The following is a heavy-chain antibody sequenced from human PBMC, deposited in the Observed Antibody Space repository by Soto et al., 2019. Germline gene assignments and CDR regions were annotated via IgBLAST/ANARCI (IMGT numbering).Heavy chain of an antibody. CDR2: IYYSGST. Sequence: SETLSLTCTVSGGSISSGGYYWSWIRQHPGKGLEWIGYIYYSGSTYYNPSLKSRVTISVDTSKNQFSLKLSSVTAADTAVYYCARDFLDTAMVTYYGMGVWGQGTTVTVSS. CDR3: ARDFLDTAMVTYYGMGV. V-gene: IGHV4-31*03. CDR1: GGSISSGGYY. J-gene: IGHJ6*02. D-gene: IGHD5-18*01.